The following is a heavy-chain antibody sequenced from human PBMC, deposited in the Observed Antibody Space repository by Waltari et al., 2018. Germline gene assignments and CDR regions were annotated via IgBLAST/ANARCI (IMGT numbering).Heavy chain of an antibody. CDR1: GGSFSGYY. J-gene: IGHJ1*01. CDR2: THHSEST. CDR3: ARRSRIAAAGTGYFQH. D-gene: IGHD6-13*01. V-gene: IGHV4-34*01. Sequence: QVQLQQWGAGLLQPSETLSLTCAVYGGSFSGYYWSWIRHPPGKGLDRIGETHHSESTNYNPYLKSRVTISVDTAKNQFSLKLSSVTAADTAVYYYARRSRIAAAGTGYFQHWGQGTLVTVSS.